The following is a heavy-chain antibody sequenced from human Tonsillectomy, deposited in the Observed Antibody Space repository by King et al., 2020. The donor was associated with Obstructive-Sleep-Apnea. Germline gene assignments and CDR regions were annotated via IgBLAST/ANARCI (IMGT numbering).Heavy chain of an antibody. CDR2: INPNSGGT. J-gene: IGHJ6*02. Sequence: VQLVESGAEVKKPGASVKVSCKASGYSFTGYYIHWVRQAPGEGLEWVGWINPNSGGTNYAQKFQGRVTMTRDTSISTAYMELSRLRSDDTAVYYCAKTSKAEYCSGGSCSPKDVWGQGTTVTVSS. CDR3: AKTSKAEYCSGGSCSPKDV. V-gene: IGHV1-2*02. D-gene: IGHD2-15*01. CDR1: GYSFTGYY.